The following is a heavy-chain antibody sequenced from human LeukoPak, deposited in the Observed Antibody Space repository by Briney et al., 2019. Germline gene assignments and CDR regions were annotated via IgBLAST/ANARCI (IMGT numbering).Heavy chain of an antibody. V-gene: IGHV3-7*03. CDR1: GFTFSAYW. CDR3: ARKTVVGSYFDY. J-gene: IGHJ4*02. CDR2: IKQDGSDK. Sequence: GGTLRLSCAASGFTFSAYWMSWVRQAPGKGLEWVANIKQDGSDKYYVDSVKGRFTISRDNAKNSLYLQMNSLRAEDTAVYYCARKTVVGSYFDYWGQGTPVTVSS. D-gene: IGHD4-23*01.